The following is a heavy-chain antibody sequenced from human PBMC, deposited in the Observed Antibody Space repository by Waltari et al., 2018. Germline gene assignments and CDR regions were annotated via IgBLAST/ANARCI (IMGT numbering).Heavy chain of an antibody. Sequence: QLQLQESGPGLVKPSETLSLTCTVSGGSISSSSYYWGWIRQPPGKGLEGIGSIYYRGSTYYNPSLKSRVTISVDTSKNQFSLKLSSVTAADTAVYYCAGIVVITGFDYWGQGTLVTVSS. V-gene: IGHV4-39*07. CDR2: IYYRGST. J-gene: IGHJ4*02. CDR1: GGSISSSSYY. D-gene: IGHD3-22*01. CDR3: AGIVVITGFDY.